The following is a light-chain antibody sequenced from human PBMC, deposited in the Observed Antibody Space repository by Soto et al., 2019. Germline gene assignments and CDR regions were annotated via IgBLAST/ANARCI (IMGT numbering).Light chain of an antibody. J-gene: IGKJ3*01. CDR1: QSVSSN. Sequence: EIVMTHSPATLSVSPGERATLSCRASQSVSSNLAWYQQIPGQAPRVLIYGASTRAPGIPDRFSGSGSGTDFTLTISRLEPEDFAVYYCQQFGNSRYIFGPGTKVDIK. CDR2: GAS. V-gene: IGKV3D-15*01. CDR3: QQFGNSRYI.